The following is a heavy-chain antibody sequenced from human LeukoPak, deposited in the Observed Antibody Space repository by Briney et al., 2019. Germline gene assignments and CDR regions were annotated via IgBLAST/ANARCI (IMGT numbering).Heavy chain of an antibody. J-gene: IGHJ3*02. CDR1: GGTFSSYA. D-gene: IGHD1-26*01. Sequence: GASVKVSCKASGGTFSSYAISWVRQAPGQGLEWMGGIIPIFGTANYAQKFQGRVTITTDESTSTAYMELSSLRSEDTAVYYCARDNPYSGSYTRSVDAFDIWGQGTMVTVSS. CDR2: IIPIFGTA. CDR3: ARDNPYSGSYTRSVDAFDI. V-gene: IGHV1-69*05.